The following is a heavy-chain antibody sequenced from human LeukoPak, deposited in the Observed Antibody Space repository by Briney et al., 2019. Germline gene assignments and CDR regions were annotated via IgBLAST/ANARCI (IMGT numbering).Heavy chain of an antibody. CDR2: IYCSGST. CDR3: ARDTITGTTSPDDAFDI. CDR1: GGSTLSAGDN. D-gene: IGHD1-7*01. Sequence: SGALSLTSPASGGSTLSAGDNWCWSRQRPGTGVEGTGYIYCSGSTYYNPSLKSRVTISVGTSKIQSSLKLSSVTAADTAVYYCARDTITGTTSPDDAFDIWGQGTMVTVSS. J-gene: IGHJ3*02. V-gene: IGHV4-31*03.